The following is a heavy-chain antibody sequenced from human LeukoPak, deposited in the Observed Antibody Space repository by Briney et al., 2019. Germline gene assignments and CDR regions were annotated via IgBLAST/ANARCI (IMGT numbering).Heavy chain of an antibody. CDR2: ISSSGSTI. D-gene: IGHD3-22*01. CDR3: ARGGQDYYDSSPHFDY. J-gene: IGHJ4*02. CDR1: GFTFSSYS. V-gene: IGHV3-48*04. Sequence: PGGSLRLSCAASGFTFSSYSMNWVRQAPGKGLEWVSYISSSGSTIYYADSVKGRFTISRDNAKNSLYLQMNSLRAEDTAVYYCARGGQDYYDSSPHFDYWGQGTLVTVSS.